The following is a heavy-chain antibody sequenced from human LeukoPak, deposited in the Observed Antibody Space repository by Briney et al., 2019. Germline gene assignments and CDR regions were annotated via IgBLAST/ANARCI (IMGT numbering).Heavy chain of an antibody. D-gene: IGHD6-25*01. Sequence: ASVKVSCKASGYTFTNYYIHWMRQAPGQGLEWVGIINLNAVTTRYAQKFQGRITVTRDTSTSTVYMELSSLRSEDTAVYFCAREGAAEAKNFDYWGQGTLVIVPS. CDR1: GYTFTNYY. J-gene: IGHJ4*02. CDR3: AREGAAEAKNFDY. V-gene: IGHV1-46*01. CDR2: INLNAVTT.